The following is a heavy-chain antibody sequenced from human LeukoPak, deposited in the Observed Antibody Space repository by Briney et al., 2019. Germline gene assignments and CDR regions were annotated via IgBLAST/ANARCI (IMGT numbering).Heavy chain of an antibody. CDR3: ASMIKYPTHRYYYMDV. CDR1: GGTFSSYA. CDR2: IIPILGIA. Sequence: PVKVSCKASGGTFSSYAISWVRQAPGQGLEWMGRIIPILGIANYAQKFQGRVTITTDESTSTAYMELSSLRSEDTAVYYCASMIKYPTHRYYYMDVWGKGTTVTVSS. D-gene: IGHD3-22*01. V-gene: IGHV1-69*04. J-gene: IGHJ6*03.